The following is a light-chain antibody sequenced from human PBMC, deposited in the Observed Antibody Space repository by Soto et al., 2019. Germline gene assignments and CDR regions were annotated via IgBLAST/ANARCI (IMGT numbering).Light chain of an antibody. Sequence: EIVLTQSPGTLSLSPGERATLSCRASESVSSTSLAWYQQKPGQAPRLLMYGVSSRATGIPDRFSGSGCGTDFTLTINRLEPEDLAVYFCQQYDNSVWTFGQGNKVEIK. CDR2: GVS. CDR1: ESVSSTS. J-gene: IGKJ1*01. CDR3: QQYDNSVWT. V-gene: IGKV3-20*01.